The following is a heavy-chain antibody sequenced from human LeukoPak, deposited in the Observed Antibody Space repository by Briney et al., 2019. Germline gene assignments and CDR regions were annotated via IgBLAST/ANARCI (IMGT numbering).Heavy chain of an antibody. D-gene: IGHD1-26*01. J-gene: IGHJ4*02. CDR3: AREGGSYRFDY. CDR2: ISAYNGNT. Sequence: GASVKVSCKASGYTFTSYSISWVRQAPGHRLEGMGWISAYNGNTNYAQKLQGRVTMTTDTSTSTAYMELRSLRSDDTAVYYCAREGGSYRFDYWGQGTLVTVSS. CDR1: GYTFTSYS. V-gene: IGHV1-18*01.